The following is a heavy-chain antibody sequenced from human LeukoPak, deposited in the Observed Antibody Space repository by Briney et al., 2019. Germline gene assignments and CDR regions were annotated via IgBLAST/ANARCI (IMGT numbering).Heavy chain of an antibody. V-gene: IGHV7-4-1*02. CDR3: ARGPTVTTYWYFDL. Sequence: GASVKVSCKASGYTFTSYAMNWVRQAPGQGLEWMGWINTNTGNPTYAQGFTGRFVFSLDTSVSTAYLQISSLKAEDTAVYYCARGPTVTTYWYFDLWGRGTLVTVSS. CDR1: GYTFTSYA. D-gene: IGHD4-11*01. CDR2: INTNTGNP. J-gene: IGHJ2*01.